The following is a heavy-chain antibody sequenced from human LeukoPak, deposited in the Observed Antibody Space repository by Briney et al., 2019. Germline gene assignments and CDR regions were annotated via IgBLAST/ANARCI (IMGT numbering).Heavy chain of an antibody. CDR2: INHSGTT. J-gene: IGHJ4*02. CDR3: ARGIVYGSGSYYKAYYLDS. CDR1: GGSFSGYY. D-gene: IGHD3-10*01. V-gene: IGHV4-34*01. Sequence: SETLSLTCAVYGGSFSGYYWSWIRQPPGKGLEWIGEINHSGTTNYNPSLASRVTVSVDTSKNQFSLNLTSVTAADTAVYFCARGIVYGSGSYYKAYYLDSWGQGTLVTVSS.